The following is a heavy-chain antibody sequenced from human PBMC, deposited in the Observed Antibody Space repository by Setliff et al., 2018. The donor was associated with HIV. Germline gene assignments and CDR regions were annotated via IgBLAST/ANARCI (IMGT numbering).Heavy chain of an antibody. CDR1: GYTFTDYY. Sequence: ASVKVSCKASGYTFTDYYIHWVRQAPGQGLEWMGWINPNSGGTNYAQKFQDRVTMTRDTSISTAYMELTRLTSDDTAVYYCARVTVSGRGLHFWGQGTLVTVSS. CDR2: INPNSGGT. D-gene: IGHD4-4*01. J-gene: IGHJ4*02. V-gene: IGHV1-2*02. CDR3: ARVTVSGRGLHF.